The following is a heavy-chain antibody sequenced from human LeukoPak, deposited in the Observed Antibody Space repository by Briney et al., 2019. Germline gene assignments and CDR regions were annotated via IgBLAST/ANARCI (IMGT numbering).Heavy chain of an antibody. CDR3: ARGGVVSTIVYYFDY. Sequence: SETLSLTCAVYGGSFSGYYWSWIRQPPGKGLEWIGEINHSGSPNYNPSLKSRVTISVDTSNTQYSQKLSSVTAADTAVYYSARGGVVSTIVYYFDYWGQGTLVTVSS. CDR1: GGSFSGYY. V-gene: IGHV4-34*01. J-gene: IGHJ4*02. D-gene: IGHD3-3*01. CDR2: INHSGSP.